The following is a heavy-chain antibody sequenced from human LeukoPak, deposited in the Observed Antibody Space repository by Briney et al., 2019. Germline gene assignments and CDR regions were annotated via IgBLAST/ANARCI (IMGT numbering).Heavy chain of an antibody. Sequence: SQTLSLTCAISGDSASSNSVTWNWIRQSPSRGLEWLGRTYYRSTWYNDYAVSVRGRIAVNPDTSKNQFSLHLNSVTPEDTAVYYCARRLTQYDCFDPWGQGILVTVSS. D-gene: IGHD2-2*01. CDR1: GDSASSNSVT. CDR2: TYYRSTWYN. V-gene: IGHV6-1*01. J-gene: IGHJ5*02. CDR3: ARRLTQYDCFDP.